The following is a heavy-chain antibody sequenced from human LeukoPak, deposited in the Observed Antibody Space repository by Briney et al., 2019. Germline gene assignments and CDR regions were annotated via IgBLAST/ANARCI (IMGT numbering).Heavy chain of an antibody. CDR2: IKQDGSEK. J-gene: IGHJ6*03. CDR3: TGGSDKVLSGEYYYYMDV. CDR1: GFTFSSYG. V-gene: IGHV3-7*01. Sequence: GGSLRLSCAASGFTFSSYGMHWVRQAPGKGLEWVANIKQDGSEKFYVDSVKGRFTISRDSAKNSLALQMHSLRAEDTAVYYCTGGSDKVLSGEYYYYMDVWGTGTTVTVSS. D-gene: IGHD2/OR15-2a*01.